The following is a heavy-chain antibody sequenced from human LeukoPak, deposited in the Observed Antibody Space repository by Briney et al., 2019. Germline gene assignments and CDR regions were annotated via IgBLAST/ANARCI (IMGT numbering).Heavy chain of an antibody. CDR3: ASPVHSSTSWGFGYFDY. D-gene: IGHD2-2*01. Sequence: AGGSLRLSCAASGFTFSSYSMNWVRQAPGKGLEWVSYISSSSSTIYYADSVKGRFTISRDNAKNSLYLQMNSLRAEDTAVYYCASPVHSSTSWGFGYFDYWGQGTLVTVSS. V-gene: IGHV3-48*01. J-gene: IGHJ4*02. CDR2: ISSSSSTI. CDR1: GFTFSSYS.